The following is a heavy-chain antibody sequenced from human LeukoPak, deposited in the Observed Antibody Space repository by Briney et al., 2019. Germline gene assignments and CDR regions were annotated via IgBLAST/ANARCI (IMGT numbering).Heavy chain of an antibody. V-gene: IGHV3-30*02. J-gene: IGHJ4*02. CDR2: IQYDGSKK. Sequence: PGGSLRLSCAASGFTFSSNGMHWVRQAPGKGLEWVTFIQYDGSKKYYADSVKGRFTISRDNSKNTLYLEMNSLRAEDTAVYYCAEDIGSYYDYWGQGILVTVSS. CDR1: GFTFSSNG. D-gene: IGHD3-10*01. CDR3: AEDIGSYYDY.